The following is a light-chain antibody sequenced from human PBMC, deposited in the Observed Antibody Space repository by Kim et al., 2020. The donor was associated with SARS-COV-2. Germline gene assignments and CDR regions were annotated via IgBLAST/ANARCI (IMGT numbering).Light chain of an antibody. CDR2: DVN. Sequence: GQSITISCTGTSSDVGRYTYVSWYQQYPGKAPQLMIYDVNKVASGVSNRFSGSKSGNRASLTISGLQAEDEADYYCTSYTSSSTLVFGGGTQLTVL. V-gene: IGLV2-14*03. CDR1: SSDVGRYTY. CDR3: TSYTSSSTLV. J-gene: IGLJ2*01.